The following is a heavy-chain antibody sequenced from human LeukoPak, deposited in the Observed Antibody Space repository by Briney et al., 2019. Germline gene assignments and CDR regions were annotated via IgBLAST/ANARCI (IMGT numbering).Heavy chain of an antibody. CDR1: GFTFSSYW. V-gene: IGHV3-74*01. Sequence: GGSLRLSCEASGFTFSSYWMHWVRQAPGKGLVWVSRINSDGSSTFYADSVKGRSTIPRDNAKNTLYLQMNSLRAEDTAVYYCARDSFWSGYYPFDYWGQGTLVTVSA. CDR2: INSDGSST. D-gene: IGHD3-3*01. CDR3: ARDSFWSGYYPFDY. J-gene: IGHJ4*02.